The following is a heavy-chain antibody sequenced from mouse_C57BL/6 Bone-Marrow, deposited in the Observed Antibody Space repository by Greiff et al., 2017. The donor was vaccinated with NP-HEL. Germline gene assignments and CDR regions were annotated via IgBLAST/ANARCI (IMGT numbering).Heavy chain of an antibody. D-gene: IGHD2-5*01. CDR3: ARESNYFIAY. CDR1: GYSITSGYY. V-gene: IGHV3-6*01. CDR2: ISYDGSN. J-gene: IGHJ3*01. Sequence: EVKLQESGPGLVKPSQSLSLTCSVTGYSITSGYYWNWIRQFPGNKLEWMGYISYDGSNNYNPSLKNRISITRDTSKNQFFLKLNSVTTEDTATYYCARESNYFIAYWGQGTLVTVSA.